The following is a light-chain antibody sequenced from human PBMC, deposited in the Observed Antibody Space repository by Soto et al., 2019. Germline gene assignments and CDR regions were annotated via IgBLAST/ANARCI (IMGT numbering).Light chain of an antibody. J-gene: IGLJ2*01. CDR3: YSYTSSSTVL. V-gene: IGLV2-14*01. Sequence: QSALTQPASVSGSPGQSITISCTGISSDVGGYNYVSWYQQHPDKAPKLMIYDVSNRRSGVSNRFSGSKSGNTASLTISGLHAEDEAAYYCYSYTSSSTVLFGGGTKLTVL. CDR1: SSDVGGYNY. CDR2: DVS.